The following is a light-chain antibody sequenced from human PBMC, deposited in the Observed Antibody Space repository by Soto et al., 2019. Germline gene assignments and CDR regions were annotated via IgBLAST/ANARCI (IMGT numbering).Light chain of an antibody. J-gene: IGKJ1*01. CDR2: GAS. CDR1: QSVITDY. CDR3: QQYGSSGT. Sequence: IVLTQSPGTLSLSPGERATLSCRASQSVITDYLAWYQQKPGQAPRLLIYGASARATGVPDRFSGSGSGTNFTLTISRLEPEDFAVYYCQQYGSSGTFGQGTKVEIK. V-gene: IGKV3-20*01.